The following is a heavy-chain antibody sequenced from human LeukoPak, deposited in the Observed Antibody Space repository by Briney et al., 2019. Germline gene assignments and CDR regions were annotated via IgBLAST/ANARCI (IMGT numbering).Heavy chain of an antibody. CDR2: IDNSGST. Sequence: PSETLSLTCSVSAGHIDSVYWNWIRQPPGKGLEWIGYIDNSGSTKYNPSLQSRITMSRDTSKKQFSLKLTSVTAADTAMYYCASGAGWLIDYWGQGTLVSVSS. CDR1: AGHIDSVY. CDR3: ASGAGWLIDY. V-gene: IGHV4-4*08. D-gene: IGHD6-19*01. J-gene: IGHJ4*02.